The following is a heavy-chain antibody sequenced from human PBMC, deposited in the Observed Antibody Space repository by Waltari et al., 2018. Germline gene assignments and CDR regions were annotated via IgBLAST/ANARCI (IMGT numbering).Heavy chain of an antibody. Sequence: QVQLQESGPGLGKPSETLSLTCAVSGYSISSGYSLGWIPQPPGKGLEWIGSIYPSGSTYYNPSLKSRVTISVDTSKNQFSLKLSSVTAADTVVYYCARGVGSYYFYYFDYWGQGTLVTVSS. J-gene: IGHJ4*02. V-gene: IGHV4-38-2*01. CDR1: GYSISSGYS. CDR2: IYPSGST. CDR3: ARGVGSYYFYYFDY. D-gene: IGHD1-26*01.